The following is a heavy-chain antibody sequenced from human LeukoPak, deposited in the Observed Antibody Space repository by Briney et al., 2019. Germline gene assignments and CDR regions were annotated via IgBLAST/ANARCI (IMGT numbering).Heavy chain of an antibody. Sequence: ASVKVSCKASGYTFTGYYMHWVRQAPGQGLEWMGWINPNSGGTNYAQKFQGRVTMTRDTSISTAYTELSRLRSDDTAVYYCARDVSWYGPLDYWGQGTLVTVSS. CDR3: ARDVSWYGPLDY. J-gene: IGHJ4*02. D-gene: IGHD6-13*01. CDR2: INPNSGGT. CDR1: GYTFTGYY. V-gene: IGHV1-2*02.